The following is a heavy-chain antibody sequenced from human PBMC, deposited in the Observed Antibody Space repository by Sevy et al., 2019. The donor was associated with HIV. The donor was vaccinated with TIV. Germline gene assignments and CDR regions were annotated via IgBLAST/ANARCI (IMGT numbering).Heavy chain of an antibody. CDR2: ISSSSSTI. D-gene: IGHD6-13*01. J-gene: IGHJ6*02. CDR1: GFTFSSYS. CDR3: ARMVAAAGKFFYGMDV. V-gene: IGHV3-48*01. Sequence: GGSLRLSCAASGFTFSSYSMNWVRQAPGKGLEWVSYISSSSSTIYYADSVKGRFTISRDNAKNSLYLQMNSLRAEDTAVYYCARMVAAAGKFFYGMDVWGQGTTVTVSS.